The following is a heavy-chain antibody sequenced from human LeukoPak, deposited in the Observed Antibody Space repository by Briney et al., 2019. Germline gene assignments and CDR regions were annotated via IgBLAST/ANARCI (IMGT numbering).Heavy chain of an antibody. D-gene: IGHD1-26*01. CDR2: ISSSGYTI. V-gene: IGHV3-48*03. J-gene: IGHJ3*02. CDR3: AADSVKELRDDAFDI. Sequence: GGPLKLSGVASGLTFSSYEMNWFRQAPGKGLEWVSYISSSGYTIYYADSVKGRFTISRDTAKNSLYLQMNNLRAEDTAVYYCAADSVKELRDDAFDIWGQGTMVTVSS. CDR1: GLTFSSYE.